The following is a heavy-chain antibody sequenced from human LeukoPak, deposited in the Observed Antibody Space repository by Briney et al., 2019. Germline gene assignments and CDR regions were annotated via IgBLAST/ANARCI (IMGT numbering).Heavy chain of an antibody. CDR3: AKVGGIVVVPAAIPRMGLFNV. D-gene: IGHD2-2*01. CDR2: ISGSGGST. Sequence: GSLRLSCAASGFTFSCYSMNWVRQAPGEGLEWGSVISGSGGSTYYADSVKGRFTISRDNSKNTVYLQMNSLRAEDTAVYYCAKVGGIVVVPAAIPRMGLFNVWGKGTTVTISS. V-gene: IGHV3-23*01. J-gene: IGHJ6*04. CDR1: GFTFSCYS.